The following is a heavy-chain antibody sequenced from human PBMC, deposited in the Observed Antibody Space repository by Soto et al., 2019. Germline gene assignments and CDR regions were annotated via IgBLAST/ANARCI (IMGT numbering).Heavy chain of an antibody. V-gene: IGHV3-33*01. J-gene: IGHJ4*02. Sequence: GGSLRLSCAASGFIFSSYGMHWVRQAPGKGLEWVAVIWNDGSNKYYGDSVKGRFTISRDNSKNMLYLQMDSLRAEDTALYYCARDLRLSRRGYDLEQSHAYWGRGTLVTVSS. CDR3: ARDLRLSRRGYDLEQSHAY. D-gene: IGHD5-12*01. CDR1: GFIFSSYG. CDR2: IWNDGSNK.